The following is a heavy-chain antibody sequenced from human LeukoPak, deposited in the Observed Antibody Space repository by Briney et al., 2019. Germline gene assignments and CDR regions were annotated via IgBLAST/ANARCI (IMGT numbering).Heavy chain of an antibody. J-gene: IGHJ4*02. D-gene: IGHD3-16*02. CDR2: ISSSSSYI. CDR3: ARVGDYVWGSYRSTTFDY. Sequence: GGSLRLSCAASGFTFSSYSMNWVRQAPGKGLEWVSSISSSSSYIYYADSVKGRFTISRDNAKNSLYLQMNSLRAEDTAVYYCARVGDYVWGSYRSTTFDYWGQGTLVTVSS. CDR1: GFTFSSYS. V-gene: IGHV3-21*01.